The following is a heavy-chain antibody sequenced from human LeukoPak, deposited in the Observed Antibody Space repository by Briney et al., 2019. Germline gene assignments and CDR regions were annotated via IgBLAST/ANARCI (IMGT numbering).Heavy chain of an antibody. CDR1: GYRFATYW. J-gene: IGHJ4*02. Sequence: RGESLKISCKGSGYRFATYWIGWMRQMPGKGLEWMGVMYPVDSHIRYSPSFQGQVTISADKSISTAYLQWSSLKASDTAMYYCVRTPMVRGVIIDYWGQGTLVTVSS. CDR2: MYPVDSHI. V-gene: IGHV5-51*01. CDR3: VRTPMVRGVIIDY. D-gene: IGHD3-10*01.